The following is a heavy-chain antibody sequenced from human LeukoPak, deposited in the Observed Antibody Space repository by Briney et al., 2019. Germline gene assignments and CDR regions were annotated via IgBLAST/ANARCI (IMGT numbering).Heavy chain of an antibody. Sequence: SETLSLTCTVSGGSISSYYWSWIRQPPGKGLEWIGYIYYSGSTNYNPSLKSRVTISVDTPKNQFSLKLSSVTAADTAVYYCARSHSSSWYTTSSYWYFDLWGRGTLVTVSS. V-gene: IGHV4-59*01. CDR2: IYYSGST. CDR1: GGSISSYY. J-gene: IGHJ2*01. CDR3: ARSHSSSWYTTSSYWYFDL. D-gene: IGHD6-13*01.